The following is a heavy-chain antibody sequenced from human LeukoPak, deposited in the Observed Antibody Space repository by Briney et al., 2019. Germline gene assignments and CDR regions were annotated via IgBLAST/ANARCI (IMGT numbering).Heavy chain of an antibody. CDR3: ATTLSGWSPPQTSYYSYYMDV. CDR1: GFTFSAYW. D-gene: IGHD6-19*01. J-gene: IGHJ6*03. V-gene: IGHV3-48*01. Sequence: PGGSLRLSCAASGFTFSAYWMTWVRQAPGKGLEWVSYISSSGSTIYYADSVKGRFTISRDNAKNSLYLQMNSLRAEDTAVYYCATTLSGWSPPQTSYYSYYMDVWGKGTTVTISS. CDR2: ISSSGSTI.